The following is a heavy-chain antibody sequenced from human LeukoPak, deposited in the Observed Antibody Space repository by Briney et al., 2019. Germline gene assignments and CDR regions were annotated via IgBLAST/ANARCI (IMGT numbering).Heavy chain of an antibody. V-gene: IGHV4-4*07. D-gene: IGHD2-15*01. Sequence: SETLSLTCTVSGGSISSYYWSWIRQPAGKGLEWIGRIYTSGSTNYSPSLKSRVTMSVDTSKNQFSLKLSSVTAADTAVYYCAREGLCSGGSCYRPFFDYWGQGTLVTVSS. J-gene: IGHJ4*02. CDR3: AREGLCSGGSCYRPFFDY. CDR2: IYTSGST. CDR1: GGSISSYY.